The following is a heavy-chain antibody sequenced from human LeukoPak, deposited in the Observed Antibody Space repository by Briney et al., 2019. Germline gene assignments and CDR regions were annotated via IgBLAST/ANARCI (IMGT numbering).Heavy chain of an antibody. V-gene: IGHV2-5*02. CDR1: GFSLSTSGVG. CDR2: IYWDDDK. CDR3: ARIKFIGYYGFRPYKNWYFDL. Sequence: SGPTLVNPTQTLTLTCTFSGFSLSTSGVGVGWIRQPPGKALEWLALIYWDDDKRYSPSLKSRLTITKDTSKNQVVLTMTNMDPVDTATYYCARIKFIGYYGFRPYKNWYFDLWGRGTLVTVSS. J-gene: IGHJ2*01. D-gene: IGHD3-10*01.